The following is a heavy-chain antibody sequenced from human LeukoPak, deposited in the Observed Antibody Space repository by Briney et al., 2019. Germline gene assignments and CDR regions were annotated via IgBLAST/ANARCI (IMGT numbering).Heavy chain of an antibody. CDR2: ISSSRSSYI. Sequence: GGSLRLSCAASGFTFSNYNMNWVRQAPGKGLEWVSTISSSRSSYIYYADSVKGRFTISRDNSKNTLYLQMNSLRAEDTAVYYCAASLPNIVVVPATKGPFGYWGQGALVTVSS. CDR1: GFTFSNYN. V-gene: IGHV3-21*04. CDR3: AASLPNIVVVPATKGPFGY. J-gene: IGHJ4*02. D-gene: IGHD2-2*01.